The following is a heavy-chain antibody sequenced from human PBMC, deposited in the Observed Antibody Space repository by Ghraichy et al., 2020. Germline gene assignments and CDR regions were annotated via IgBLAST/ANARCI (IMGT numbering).Heavy chain of an antibody. CDR3: AREVEYYQFYGMAV. V-gene: IGHV3-48*03. CDR1: GFPFSSYE. CDR2: VSSLGTTI. J-gene: IGHJ6*02. D-gene: IGHD2-2*01. Sequence: GGSLRLSCAASGFPFSSYEMNWVRQAPGKGLEWVSYVSSLGTTIYYADSVKGRFTISRDKAKRSVFLQMNSLRAEDTAVYYCAREVEYYQFYGMAVWGQGTTVIVSS.